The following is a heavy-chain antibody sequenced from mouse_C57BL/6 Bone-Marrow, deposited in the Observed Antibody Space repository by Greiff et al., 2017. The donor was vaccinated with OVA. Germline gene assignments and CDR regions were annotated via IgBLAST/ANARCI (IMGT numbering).Heavy chain of an antibody. CDR3: ARYYYGMYFDV. V-gene: IGHV1-81*01. CDR1: GYTFTSYG. J-gene: IGHJ1*03. D-gene: IGHD1-1*01. Sequence: VQLQQSGAELARPGASVKLSCKASGYTFTSYGISWVKQRTGQGLEWIGEVYPRRGNTYYNEKFKGKATLTADKSSSTAYMELRSLASEDSAVYFCARYYYGMYFDVWGTGTTVTVSS. CDR2: VYPRRGNT.